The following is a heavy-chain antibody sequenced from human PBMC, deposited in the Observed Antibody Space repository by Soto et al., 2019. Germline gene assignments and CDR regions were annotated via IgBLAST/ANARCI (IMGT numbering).Heavy chain of an antibody. J-gene: IGHJ3*02. CDR3: ARGDYDFWSGYYTGDAFDI. CDR2: TYYRSKWYN. D-gene: IGHD3-3*01. V-gene: IGHV6-1*01. CDR1: GDSVSSNSAA. Sequence: SPTLSLPCAISGDSVSSNSAAWNWIRQSPSRGLEWLGRTYYRSKWYNDYAVSVKSRITINPDTSKNQFSLQLNSVTPEDTAVYYCARGDYDFWSGYYTGDAFDIWGQGTMVTVSS.